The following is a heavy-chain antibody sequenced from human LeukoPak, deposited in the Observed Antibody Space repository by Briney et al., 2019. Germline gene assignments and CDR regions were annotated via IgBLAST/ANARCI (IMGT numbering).Heavy chain of an antibody. CDR2: INHSGST. Sequence: SETLSLTCAVYGGSFSGYYWSWIRQPPGKGLEWIGEINHSGSTNYNPSLKSRVTMSVDTSKNQFSLKLSSVTAADTAVYYCARQDPFRLADFDYWGQGTLVTVSS. V-gene: IGHV4-34*01. CDR3: ARQDPFRLADFDY. D-gene: IGHD6-19*01. CDR1: GGSFSGYY. J-gene: IGHJ4*02.